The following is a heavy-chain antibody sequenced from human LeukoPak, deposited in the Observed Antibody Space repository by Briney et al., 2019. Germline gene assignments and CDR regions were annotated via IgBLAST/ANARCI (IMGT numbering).Heavy chain of an antibody. J-gene: IGHJ4*02. V-gene: IGHV6-1*01. CDR1: GDSVSNNNAA. D-gene: IGHD3-10*01. CDR3: ARDAMVRGVIDFAFDY. CDR2: TYYRSKWYT. Sequence: SQTLSLTCAISGDSVSNNNAAWNWIRQSPSRGLEWLGRTYYRSKWYTDYAVSVSSRITINPDASKNQFSLQLNSVTPEDTAVYYCARDAMVRGVIDFAFDYWGQGTLVTVSS.